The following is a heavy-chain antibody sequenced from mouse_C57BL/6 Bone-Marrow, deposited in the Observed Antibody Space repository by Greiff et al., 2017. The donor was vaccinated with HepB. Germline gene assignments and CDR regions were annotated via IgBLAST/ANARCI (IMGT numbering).Heavy chain of an antibody. Sequence: EVMLVESGGGLVKPGGSLKLSCAASGFTFSSYAMSWVRQTPEKRLEWVATISDGGSYTYYPDNVKGRFTISRDNAKNNLYLQMSHLKSEDTAMYYCARDVSQATRFAYWGQGTLVTVSA. CDR1: GFTFSSYA. V-gene: IGHV5-4*01. J-gene: IGHJ3*01. CDR2: ISDGGSYT. D-gene: IGHD3-2*02. CDR3: ARDVSQATRFAY.